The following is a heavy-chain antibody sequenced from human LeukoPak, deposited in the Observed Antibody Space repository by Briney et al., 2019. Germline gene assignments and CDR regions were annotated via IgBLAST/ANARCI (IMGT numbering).Heavy chain of an antibody. V-gene: IGHV1-2*02. D-gene: IGHD5-18*01. CDR1: GYTLTGYY. J-gene: IGHJ3*02. CDR3: AKGEYTAMGTYDAFDI. CDR2: INPNSGGT. Sequence: ASVKVSCKASGYTLTGYYMHWVRQAPGQGLEWMGWINPNSGGTNYAQKFQGRVTMTRDTSISTAYMELSRLRSDDTAVYYCAKGEYTAMGTYDAFDIWGQGAMVTVSS.